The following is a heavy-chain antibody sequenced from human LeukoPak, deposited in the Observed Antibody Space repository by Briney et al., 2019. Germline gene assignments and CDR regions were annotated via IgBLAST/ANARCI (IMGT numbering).Heavy chain of an antibody. CDR1: GLTFNNAW. Sequence: PGGSLRLSCAASGLTFNNAWMSLVRQAPGKGLEWVGRIRSRSAGGTTDYGAPVKGRFTISRDDSKNTLYLQMNSLKTEDTAVYYCSTGGGTHDYWGQGTLVTVSS. J-gene: IGHJ4*02. CDR2: IRSRSAGGTT. D-gene: IGHD2-15*01. V-gene: IGHV3-15*01. CDR3: STGGGTHDY.